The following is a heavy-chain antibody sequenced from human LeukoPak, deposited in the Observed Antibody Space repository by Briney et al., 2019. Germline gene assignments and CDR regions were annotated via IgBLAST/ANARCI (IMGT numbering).Heavy chain of an antibody. CDR1: GFTFSSYA. Sequence: GGSLRLSCAASGFTFSSYAMSWVRQAPGKGLEGVSAISGSGGSTYYADSVKGRFTISRDNSKNTLYLQMNSLRAEDTAVYYCAKDHNFGWFGELMGYFDYWGQGTLVTVSS. CDR3: AKDHNFGWFGELMGYFDY. D-gene: IGHD3-10*01. CDR2: ISGSGGST. V-gene: IGHV3-23*01. J-gene: IGHJ4*02.